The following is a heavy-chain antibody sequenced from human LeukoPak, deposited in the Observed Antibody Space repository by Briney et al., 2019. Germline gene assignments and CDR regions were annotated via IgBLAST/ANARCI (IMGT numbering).Heavy chain of an antibody. D-gene: IGHD3-10*01. Sequence: GGSLRLSCAASGFTFSTFAMVWVRQPPGKGLEWVSSIFPSGGEIHYADSVRGRFTISRDNSKSTLSLQMNSLRAEDTAVYYCAKPFYGSGDGGDAFDIWGQGTMVTVSS. CDR2: IFPSGGEI. CDR3: AKPFYGSGDGGDAFDI. J-gene: IGHJ3*02. V-gene: IGHV3-23*01. CDR1: GFTFSTFA.